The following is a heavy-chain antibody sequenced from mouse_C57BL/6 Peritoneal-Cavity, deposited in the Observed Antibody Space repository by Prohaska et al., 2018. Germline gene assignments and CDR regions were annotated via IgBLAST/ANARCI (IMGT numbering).Heavy chain of an antibody. CDR2: INPDSSKI. CDR3: ARPDDYDGRGFAY. J-gene: IGHJ3*01. CDR1: GIDFSRYW. D-gene: IGHD2-4*01. Sequence: GGLVQPGGSLKLSCAASGIDFSRYWMSWIRRAPGKGLEWIGEINPDSSKINYAPSLKDKFIISRDNAKNTLYLQMSTVRSEDTALYYCARPDDYDGRGFAYWGQGTLVTVSA. V-gene: IGHV4-1*01.